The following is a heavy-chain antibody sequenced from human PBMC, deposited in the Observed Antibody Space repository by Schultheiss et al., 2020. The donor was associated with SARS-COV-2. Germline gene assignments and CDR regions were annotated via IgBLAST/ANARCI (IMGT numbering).Heavy chain of an antibody. Sequence: GSLRLSCAASGFTFSSYAMSWVRQAPGKGLEWIGEINHSGSTNYNPSLKSRVTISVDTSKNQFSLKLSSVTAADTAVYYCARFTYDGRGYYFDYWGQGTLVTVSS. D-gene: IGHD3-22*01. J-gene: IGHJ4*02. CDR3: ARFTYDGRGYYFDY. V-gene: IGHV4-34*01. CDR2: INHSGST. CDR1: GFTFSSYA.